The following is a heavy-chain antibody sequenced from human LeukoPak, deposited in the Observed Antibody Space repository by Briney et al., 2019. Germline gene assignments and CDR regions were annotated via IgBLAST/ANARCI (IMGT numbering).Heavy chain of an antibody. CDR1: GYTLTSYG. CDR3: ARAYYDSSGYNFDY. Sequence: ASVKVSCKASGYTLTSYGISWVRQAPGQGLEWMGWINPNSGGTNYAQKFQGRVTMTRDTSISTAYMELSRLRSDDTAVYYCARAYYDSSGYNFDYWGQGTLVTVSS. V-gene: IGHV1-2*02. CDR2: INPNSGGT. D-gene: IGHD3-22*01. J-gene: IGHJ4*02.